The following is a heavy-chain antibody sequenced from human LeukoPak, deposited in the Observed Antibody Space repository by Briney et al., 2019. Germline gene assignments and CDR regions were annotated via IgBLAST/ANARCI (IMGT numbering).Heavy chain of an antibody. CDR3: AKGLNILRWFDY. D-gene: IGHD4-17*01. CDR1: GFTFSSDG. V-gene: IGHV3-30*18. J-gene: IGHJ4*02. Sequence: GGSLRLSCAASGFTFSSDGMHWVRQAPGKGLEWVAVISYDGSNKYYADSVKGRFTISRDNSKNTLYLQMNSLRAEDTAVYYCAKGLNILRWFDYWGQGTLVTVSS. CDR2: ISYDGSNK.